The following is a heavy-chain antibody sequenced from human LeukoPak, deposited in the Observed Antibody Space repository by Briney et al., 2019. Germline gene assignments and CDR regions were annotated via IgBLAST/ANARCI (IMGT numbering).Heavy chain of an antibody. V-gene: IGHV1-46*01. CDR3: AREPHWNDAAFDI. Sequence: ASVKVSCKASGYTFTGYYMHWVRQAPGQGLEWMGIINPSGGSTSYAQKFQGRVTMTRDMSTSTVYMELSSLRSDDTAVYYCAREPHWNDAAFDIWGQGTMVTVSS. J-gene: IGHJ3*02. D-gene: IGHD1-1*01. CDR1: GYTFTGYY. CDR2: INPSGGST.